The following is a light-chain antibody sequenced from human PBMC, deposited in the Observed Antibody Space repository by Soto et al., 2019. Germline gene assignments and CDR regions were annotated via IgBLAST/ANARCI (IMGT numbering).Light chain of an antibody. V-gene: IGLV2-11*01. J-gene: IGLJ2*01. CDR1: SSDVGGYNY. CDR3: CSYAGSIPVV. CDR2: DVS. Sequence: QSVLTQPRSVSGSPGQSVTISCTGTSSDVGGYNYVSWYQQHPGKAPKLMIYDVSKRPSGVPDRFSGSKSGNTASLTISGLQAEDEADYYCCSYAGSIPVVFGGGTNLTVL.